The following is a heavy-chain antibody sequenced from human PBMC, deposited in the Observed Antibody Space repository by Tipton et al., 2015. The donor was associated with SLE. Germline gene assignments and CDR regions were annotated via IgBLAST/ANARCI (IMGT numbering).Heavy chain of an antibody. CDR1: GGSIRNYC. J-gene: IGHJ4*02. CDR2: IHYSGST. V-gene: IGHV4-59*12. CDR3: ARGQYKRDY. D-gene: IGHD1-1*01. Sequence: TLSLTCTVSGGSIRNYCWSWIRQSPGRGLEWIGYIHYSGSTNYNPSLKSRVTISIDMSKNQFSLNLRSVTAADTAVYYCARGQYKRDYWGQGTLVTVSS.